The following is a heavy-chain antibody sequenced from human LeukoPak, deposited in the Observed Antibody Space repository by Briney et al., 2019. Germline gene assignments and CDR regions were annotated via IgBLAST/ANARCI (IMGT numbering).Heavy chain of an antibody. CDR1: GGSISSYY. D-gene: IGHD2-15*01. CDR3: ARVRNYCSGGSCYSIAYYFDY. CDR2: IYYSGST. V-gene: IGHV4-59*01. J-gene: IGHJ4*02. Sequence: SETLSLTCTVPGGSISSYYWSWIRQPPGKGLEWIGYIYYSGSTNCNPSLKSRVTISVDTSKNQFSLKLSSVTAADTAVYYCARVRNYCSGGSCYSIAYYFDYWGQGTLVTVSS.